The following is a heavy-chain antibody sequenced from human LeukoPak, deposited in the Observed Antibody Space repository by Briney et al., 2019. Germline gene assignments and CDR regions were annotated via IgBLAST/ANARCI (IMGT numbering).Heavy chain of an antibody. CDR1: GFTFDDYG. V-gene: IGHV3-20*04. Sequence: PGGSLRLSCAASGFTFDDYGMNWVRQAPGKGLEWVSGINWNGGSTGYADSMKGRFTISRDNAKKSLYLQMNSLRAEDTAVYYCARGAGRVPPSYWGQGTLVTVSS. J-gene: IGHJ4*02. CDR3: ARGAGRVPPSY. D-gene: IGHD2-2*01. CDR2: INWNGGST.